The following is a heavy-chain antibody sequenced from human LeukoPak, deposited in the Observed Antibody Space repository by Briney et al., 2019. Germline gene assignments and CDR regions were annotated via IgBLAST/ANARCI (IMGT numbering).Heavy chain of an antibody. Sequence: APETLSLTCAVSRYSIAIGYFWAWIRQPPGKGLEWIGTIYHSGSTYYNPSLKSRVSISVDTSKNQYSLKLSSVTAADTAVYYCASRNGYYGSGRAYYFDYWGQGKLVTVSS. D-gene: IGHD3-10*01. CDR1: RYSIAIGYF. CDR2: IYHSGST. CDR3: ASRNGYYGSGRAYYFDY. J-gene: IGHJ4*02. V-gene: IGHV4-38-2*01.